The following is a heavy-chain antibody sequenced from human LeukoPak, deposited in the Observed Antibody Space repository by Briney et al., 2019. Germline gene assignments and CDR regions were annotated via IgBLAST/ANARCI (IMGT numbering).Heavy chain of an antibody. Sequence: GASVKVSCKASGYTFTGYYIHWVRQAPGQGLEWMGWINPDSGGTNYAQKFQGRVTMSRDTSFSTAYMELSRLTFDDTAMYYCARDPEWGFDPWGQGTLVTVSS. CDR1: GYTFTGYY. V-gene: IGHV1-2*02. CDR3: ARDPEWGFDP. D-gene: IGHD2-8*01. CDR2: INPDSGGT. J-gene: IGHJ5*02.